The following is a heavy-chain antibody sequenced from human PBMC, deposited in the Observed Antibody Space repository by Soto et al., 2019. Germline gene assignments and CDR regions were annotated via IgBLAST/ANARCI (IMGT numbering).Heavy chain of an antibody. Sequence: SETLSLTCAVFGGSISSSNWWSWVRQPPGKGLEWIGEIYHSGSTNYNPSLKSRVTISVDKSKNQFSLKLSSVTAADTAVYYCARWAVRDYYYYYGMDVWGQGTTVTVSS. V-gene: IGHV4-4*02. J-gene: IGHJ6*02. D-gene: IGHD3-10*01. CDR3: ARWAVRDYYYYYGMDV. CDR2: IYHSGST. CDR1: GGSISSSNW.